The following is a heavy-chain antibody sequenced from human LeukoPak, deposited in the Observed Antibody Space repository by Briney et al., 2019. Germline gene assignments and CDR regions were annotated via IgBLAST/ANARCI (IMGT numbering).Heavy chain of an antibody. V-gene: IGHV4-34*01. CDR1: GGSFSGYY. D-gene: IGHD6-6*01. J-gene: IGHJ4*02. CDR2: INHSGST. CDR3: ARGRGSIDY. Sequence: SETLSLTCAVYGGSFSGYYWSWIRQPPGKGLEWIGEINHSGSTIYNPSLKSRVTISVDTSKNQFSLKLSSVTAADTAVYYCARGRGSIDYWGQGTLVTVSS.